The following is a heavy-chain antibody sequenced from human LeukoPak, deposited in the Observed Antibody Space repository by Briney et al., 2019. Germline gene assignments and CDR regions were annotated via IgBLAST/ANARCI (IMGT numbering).Heavy chain of an antibody. V-gene: IGHV3-21*01. CDR1: GLTFSTSG. CDR2: IGPHGSDR. Sequence: AGGSLRLSCTASGLTFSTSGFNWVRQAPGKGLEWVASIGPHGSDRYHADSIKGRFTISRNNANNFLYLQMNSLRAEDTAVYYCPTETNGRHYDYWGQGTLLTVSS. D-gene: IGHD1-14*01. J-gene: IGHJ4*02. CDR3: PTETNGRHYDY.